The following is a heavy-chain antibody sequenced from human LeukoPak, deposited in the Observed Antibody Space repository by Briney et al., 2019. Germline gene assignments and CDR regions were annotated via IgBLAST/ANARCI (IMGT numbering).Heavy chain of an antibody. Sequence: GRSLRLSCAASGFTFTAYLIHWVRQAPGKGLEWVAVMSSDGNAMFYADSVKGRFTISRDNSKNTLYLQMNSLRAEDTAVYYWVRESEYYFDHSASFDYWGQGTLVTVSS. J-gene: IGHJ4*02. CDR3: VRESEYYFDHSASFDY. V-gene: IGHV3-30-3*01. CDR1: GFTFTAYL. CDR2: MSSDGNAM. D-gene: IGHD3-22*01.